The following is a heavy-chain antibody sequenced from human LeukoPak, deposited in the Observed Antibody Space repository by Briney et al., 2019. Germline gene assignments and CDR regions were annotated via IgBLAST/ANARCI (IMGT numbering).Heavy chain of an antibody. CDR3: ARGSWIQLWLTADY. V-gene: IGHV4-61*08. D-gene: IGHD5-18*01. CDR1: GGSISSGGYY. J-gene: IGHJ4*02. Sequence: PSETLSLTCTVSGGSISSGGYYWSWIRQPPGKGLEWIGYIYYSGSTNYNPSLKSRVTISVDTSKNQFSLKLSSVTAADTAVYYCARGSWIQLWLTADYWGQGTLVTVSS. CDR2: IYYSGST.